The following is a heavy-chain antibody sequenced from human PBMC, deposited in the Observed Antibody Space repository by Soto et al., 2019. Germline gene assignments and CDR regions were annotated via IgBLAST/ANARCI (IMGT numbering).Heavy chain of an antibody. J-gene: IGHJ4*02. CDR1: GGTFRNYA. D-gene: IGHD5-12*01. CDR3: ARDRGYNGYSFDY. V-gene: IGHV1-69*01. CDR2: VIPIFGTT. Sequence: QVQLVQSGAEVKKPGSSVKVSCKASGGTFRNYAISWVRQAPGQGLEWMGGVIPIFGTTKYAQKFQGRVTITADESTGTAYLELGSLKSEDSAVYYCARDRGYNGYSFDYWGQGTLVAVSS.